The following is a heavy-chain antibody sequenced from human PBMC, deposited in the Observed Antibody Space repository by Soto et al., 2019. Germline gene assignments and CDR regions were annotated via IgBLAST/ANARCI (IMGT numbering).Heavy chain of an antibody. CDR1: GYSFANYW. Sequence: PGESLKISCEGSGYSFANYWISWVRQTPGKGLEWMGRIDPSDSYTKYSPSFQGHVTISADESTNTAYLQWSSLQASDTAIYYCAREFDTLGWCDPWGQGTQVTVSS. CDR3: AREFDTLGWCDP. V-gene: IGHV5-10-1*01. D-gene: IGHD3-9*01. CDR2: IDPSDSYT. J-gene: IGHJ5*02.